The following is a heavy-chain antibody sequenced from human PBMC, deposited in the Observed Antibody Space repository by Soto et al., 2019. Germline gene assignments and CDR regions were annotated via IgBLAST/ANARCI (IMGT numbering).Heavy chain of an antibody. CDR3: AKRMVVVSGESAFDI. V-gene: IGHV3-23*01. J-gene: IGHJ3*02. Sequence: GGSLRLSCAASGFTFISYPMSWVRQAPGKGLEWVSAISGGTTYYADSVKGRFTISRDSSKNTLYLQMNSLRAEDTAVYYCAKRMVVVSGESAFDIWGQGTMVTVSS. D-gene: IGHD3-22*01. CDR2: ISGGTT. CDR1: GFTFISYP.